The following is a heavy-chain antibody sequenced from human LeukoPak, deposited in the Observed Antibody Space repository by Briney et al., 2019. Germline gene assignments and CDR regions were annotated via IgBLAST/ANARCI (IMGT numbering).Heavy chain of an antibody. CDR1: GYSFTSDW. Sequence: GESLKISCKGSGYSFTSDWIGWVRQMPGKGLEWMGIIYAGDSDTRYSPSFQGQVTISADKSISTAYLQWSSLKASDTAMYYCARLPYCGGDCYDAFDYWGQGTLVTVSS. CDR3: ARLPYCGGDCYDAFDY. D-gene: IGHD2-21*02. CDR2: IYAGDSDT. V-gene: IGHV5-51*01. J-gene: IGHJ4*02.